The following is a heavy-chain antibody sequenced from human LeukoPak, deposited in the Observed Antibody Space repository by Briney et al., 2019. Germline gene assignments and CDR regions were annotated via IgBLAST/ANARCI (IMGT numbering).Heavy chain of an antibody. J-gene: IGHJ4*02. V-gene: IGHV1-69*05. CDR1: GGTFSSYA. CDR3: VRIGSQNSSPFDY. D-gene: IGHD3-10*01. Sequence: ASVKVSCKASGGTFSSYAIGWVRQAPGQGLEWIGRIFPVVGTANYAQKFQRNVRIPTNESTSTAYMELSSLRSEDTAVYYCVRIGSQNSSPFDYWGQGTLVTVSS. CDR2: IFPVVGTA.